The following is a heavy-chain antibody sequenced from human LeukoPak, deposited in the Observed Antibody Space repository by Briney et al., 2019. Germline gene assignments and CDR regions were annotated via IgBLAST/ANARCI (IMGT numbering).Heavy chain of an antibody. D-gene: IGHD2-21*02. CDR2: IKEDGSEE. Sequence: GGSLRLSCAASGFTFSSYGMHWVRQAPGKGPEWLANIKEDGSEEYYADSVKGRFTISRDNAKKSVYLQMNSLRAEDTAVYYCARDAVRGGDCDYWGQGTLVTVSS. CDR3: ARDAVRGGDCDY. J-gene: IGHJ4*02. CDR1: GFTFSSYG. V-gene: IGHV3-7*01.